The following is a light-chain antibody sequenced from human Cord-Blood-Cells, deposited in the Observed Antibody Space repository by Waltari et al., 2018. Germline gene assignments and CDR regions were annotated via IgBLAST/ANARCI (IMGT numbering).Light chain of an antibody. Sequence: SYELTQPLSGPVSPGQTSRLTCSGDALPKKYAYWYQQKSGQAPVLVIYEDSKRPSGIPERFSGSSSGTMATLTISGAQVEDEADYYCYSTDSSGNHRVFGGGTKLTVL. CDR1: ALPKKY. V-gene: IGLV3-10*01. J-gene: IGLJ3*02. CDR3: YSTDSSGNHRV. CDR2: EDS.